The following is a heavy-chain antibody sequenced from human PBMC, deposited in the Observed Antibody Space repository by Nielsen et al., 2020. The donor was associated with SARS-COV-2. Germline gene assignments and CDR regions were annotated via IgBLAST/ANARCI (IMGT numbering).Heavy chain of an antibody. V-gene: IGHV3-48*03. D-gene: IGHD5-18*01. J-gene: IGHJ6*02. CDR1: GFAFSTYE. CDR2: ISSSGSTI. Sequence: GGSLRLSCAASGFAFSTYEMNWVRQAPGKGLEWLSYISSSGSTIYYADSVKGRFTISRDNARNSLYLQMKGLRAEDTAVYYCVRKDTSMGFYYYGMDVWGRGTTVTVSS. CDR3: VRKDTSMGFYYYGMDV.